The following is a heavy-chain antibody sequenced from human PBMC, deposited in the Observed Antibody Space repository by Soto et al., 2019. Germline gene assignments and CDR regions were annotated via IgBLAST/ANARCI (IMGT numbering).Heavy chain of an antibody. CDR3: ERHYYDSSGYNKVGYYYYGMDV. V-gene: IGHV5-51*01. CDR2: IYPGDSDT. Sequence: PGESLKISCQGSGYSFTSYWIGWVRQMPGKGLELMGIIYPGDSDTRYSPSFQGQVTISADKSIRTAYLQWSSLKASDTAMYYYERHYYDSSGYNKVGYYYYGMDVWGQGTTVT. J-gene: IGHJ6*02. D-gene: IGHD3-22*01. CDR1: GYSFTSYW.